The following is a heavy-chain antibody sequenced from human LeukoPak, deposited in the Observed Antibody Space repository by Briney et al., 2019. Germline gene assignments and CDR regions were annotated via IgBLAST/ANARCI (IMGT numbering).Heavy chain of an antibody. Sequence: PGGSLRLSXAASGFTFSSYAMSWVRQAPGKGLEWDSAISGSGGSTYYADSVKGRFTISRDNSKNTLYLQMNSLRAEDTAVYYCAKIPAAMLQYYYYMDVWGKGTTVTVSS. CDR2: ISGSGGST. CDR1: GFTFSSYA. D-gene: IGHD2-2*01. V-gene: IGHV3-23*01. CDR3: AKIPAAMLQYYYYMDV. J-gene: IGHJ6*03.